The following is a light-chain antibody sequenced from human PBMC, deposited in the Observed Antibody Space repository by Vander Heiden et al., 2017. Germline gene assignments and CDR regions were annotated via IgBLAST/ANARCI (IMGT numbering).Light chain of an antibody. V-gene: IGKV4-1*01. CDR2: WAS. Sequence: DIVMTQSPDSLAVSLGERATINCKSSQNILYSSNNKNYLAWYQQRPGQPPKLLIYWASTRESGVPDRFSGSGSGTDFTLTNSSLQAEDVAVYYCQQYYSTPLTFGGGTKVEIK. CDR3: QQYYSTPLT. CDR1: QNILYSSNNKNY. J-gene: IGKJ4*01.